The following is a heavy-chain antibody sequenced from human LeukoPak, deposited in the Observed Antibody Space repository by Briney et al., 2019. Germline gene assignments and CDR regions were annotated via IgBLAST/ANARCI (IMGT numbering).Heavy chain of an antibody. V-gene: IGHV3-48*03. D-gene: IGHD5-18*01. Sequence: PGGSLRLSCAASGFTFSSYEMNWVRQAPGKGLEWVSYISSSGSTIYYADSVKGRFTISRDNAKNTLYLQMNSLRAEDTAVYYCAREGYSYGYRYFDYWGQGTLVTVSS. CDR2: ISSSGSTI. CDR3: AREGYSYGYRYFDY. CDR1: GFTFSSYE. J-gene: IGHJ4*02.